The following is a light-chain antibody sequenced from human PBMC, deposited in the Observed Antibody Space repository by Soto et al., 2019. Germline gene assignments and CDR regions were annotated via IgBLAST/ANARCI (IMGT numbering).Light chain of an antibody. Sequence: DIQMTQSPSSLSASLEDRFIITCRASQSISNHLNWYQQKPGKAPKLLIFAASSLQSGVPSRLSGSRSAQDFTITISSLQPEDFATYYCQQSYSSPPTFGQAPKVDIK. CDR3: QQSYSSPPT. J-gene: IGKJ1*01. CDR2: AAS. V-gene: IGKV1-39*01. CDR1: QSISNH.